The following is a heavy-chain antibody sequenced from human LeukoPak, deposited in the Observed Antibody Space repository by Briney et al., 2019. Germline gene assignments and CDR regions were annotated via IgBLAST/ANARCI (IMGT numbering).Heavy chain of an antibody. D-gene: IGHD1-1*01. V-gene: IGHV4-34*01. Sequence: SETLSLTCSVYGGSFSGYLWSWIRQAPGKGLEWIGEINQSGTTKYNPSLETRLTIPVDRPKNQFSLNLSSVTAADTAVYYCARGFLASNYNWFAPWGQGTLVTVSS. CDR2: INQSGTT. CDR3: ARGFLASNYNWFAP. J-gene: IGHJ5*02. CDR1: GGSFSGYL.